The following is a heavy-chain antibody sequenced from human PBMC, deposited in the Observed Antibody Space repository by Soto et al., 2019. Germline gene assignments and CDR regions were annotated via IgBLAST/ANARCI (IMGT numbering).Heavy chain of an antibody. V-gene: IGHV4-30-4*01. CDR3: ARDGGAYYFDY. J-gene: IGHJ4*02. CDR1: GGSISSGDYY. D-gene: IGHD3-10*01. Sequence: SETLSLTCTVSGGSISSGDYYWSWIRQPPGKGLEWIGYIYYSGSTYYNLSLKSRVTISVDTSKNQFSLKLSSVTAADTAVYYCARDGGAYYFDYWGQGTLVTVSS. CDR2: IYYSGST.